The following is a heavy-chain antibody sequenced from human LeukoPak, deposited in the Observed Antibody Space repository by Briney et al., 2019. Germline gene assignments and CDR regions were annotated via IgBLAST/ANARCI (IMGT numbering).Heavy chain of an antibody. CDR2: ISGSGGST. CDR1: GFTFSSYA. V-gene: IGHV3-23*01. D-gene: IGHD2-15*01. Sequence: PGGSLRLSCAASGFTFSSYAMSWVRPAPGKGLEWVSAISGSGGSTYYADSVKGRFTISRDNSKNTLYLQMNSLRAEDTAVYYCAKVMDIVVVVAATSDYWGQGTLVTVSS. J-gene: IGHJ4*02. CDR3: AKVMDIVVVVAATSDY.